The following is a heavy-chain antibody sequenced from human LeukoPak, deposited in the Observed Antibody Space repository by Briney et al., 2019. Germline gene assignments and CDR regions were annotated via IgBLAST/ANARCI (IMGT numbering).Heavy chain of an antibody. CDR3: ASYRDNFDY. CDR2: IYYSGST. Sequence: SETLSLTCTVSGGSISSYYWSWIRQPPGKGLEWIGYIYYSGSTNYNPSLKSRVTISVDTSKNQFSLKLSSMTAADTAVYYCASYRDNFDYWGQSTLFTVSS. J-gene: IGHJ4*02. D-gene: IGHD3-16*02. V-gene: IGHV4-59*01. CDR1: GGSISSYY.